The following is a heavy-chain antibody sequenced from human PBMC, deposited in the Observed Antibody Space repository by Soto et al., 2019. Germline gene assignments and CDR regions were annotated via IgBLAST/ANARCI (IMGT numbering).Heavy chain of an antibody. D-gene: IGHD2-2*01. V-gene: IGHV3-30*18. Sequence: GGSLRLSCAAPGFTFSSYGMHWVRPAPGKGLEWVAVISYDGSNKYYADSVKGRFTISRDNSKNTLYLQMNSLRAEDTAVYYCAKAVVKLGAFDIWGQGTMVTVSS. CDR2: ISYDGSNK. CDR3: AKAVVKLGAFDI. CDR1: GFTFSSYG. J-gene: IGHJ3*02.